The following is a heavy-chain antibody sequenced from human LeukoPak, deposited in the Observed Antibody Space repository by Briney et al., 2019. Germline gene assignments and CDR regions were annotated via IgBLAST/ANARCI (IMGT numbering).Heavy chain of an antibody. CDR3: ARVFLSTLLRYFDWSSDY. D-gene: IGHD3-9*01. CDR1: GFTFSSYA. Sequence: GGSLRLSCAASGFTFSSYALHWVRQAPGKGLQWVAVIWYDGSNKYYADSVKGRFTISRDNSKNTLYLQMNSLRAEDTAVYYCARVFLSTLLRYFDWSSDYWGQGTLVTVSS. V-gene: IGHV3-30*04. CDR2: IWYDGSNK. J-gene: IGHJ4*02.